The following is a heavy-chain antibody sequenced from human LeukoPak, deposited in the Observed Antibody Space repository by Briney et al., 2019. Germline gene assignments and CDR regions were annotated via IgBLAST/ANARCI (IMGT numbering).Heavy chain of an antibody. J-gene: IGHJ3*02. CDR1: GGSISSSNW. CDR2: IYHSGST. CDR3: AGSLEMATITAFDI. V-gene: IGHV4-4*02. Sequence: SETLSLTCAVSGGSISSSNWWSWVRQPPGKGLEWIGEIYHSGSTNYSPSLKSRVTISVDTSKNQFSLKLSSVTAADTAVYYCAGSLEMATITAFDIWGQGTMVTVSS. D-gene: IGHD5-24*01.